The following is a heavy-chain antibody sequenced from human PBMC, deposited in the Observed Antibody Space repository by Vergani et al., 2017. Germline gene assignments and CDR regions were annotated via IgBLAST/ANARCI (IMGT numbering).Heavy chain of an antibody. Sequence: EVLLVESGGGLVQPGESLRLSCTASGFTFSDFWMTWVRQVPGKGLEWVARIRPKNDGGTADYAAPLKGRFTISRDDSKDSAFLLVNNLKTEDTAVYFCYTDYHDYWGQGTLVTVSS. CDR1: GFTFSDFW. V-gene: IGHV3-15*01. D-gene: IGHD2-2*02. J-gene: IGHJ4*02. CDR2: IRPKNDGGTA. CDR3: YTDYHDY.